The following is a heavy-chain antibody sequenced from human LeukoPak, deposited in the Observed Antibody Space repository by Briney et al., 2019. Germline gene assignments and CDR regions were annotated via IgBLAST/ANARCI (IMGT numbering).Heavy chain of an antibody. J-gene: IGHJ4*02. CDR3: GKTTAGYSSGRFPGWPVDY. CDR1: GFTFNSYA. Sequence: PGGSLRLSCAASGFTFNSYAMHWVRQAPGKGLEWISGIFGSGGSAHYADSVKGRFTISRDNSKNTLYLQMNSLRAEDTAVYYCGKTTAGYSSGRFPGWPVDYWGQGTLVTVSS. V-gene: IGHV3-23*01. CDR2: IFGSGGSA. D-gene: IGHD6-19*01.